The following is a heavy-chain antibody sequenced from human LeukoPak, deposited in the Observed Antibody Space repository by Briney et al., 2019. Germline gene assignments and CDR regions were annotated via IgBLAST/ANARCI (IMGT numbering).Heavy chain of an antibody. D-gene: IGHD6-13*01. CDR3: ARRIAAAGNDNWFDP. CDR2: INPNSGGT. J-gene: IGHJ5*02. Sequence: ASVKVSCKASGYTLTRYYMHWVRQAPVQGLEWMGWINPNSGGTNYAQKFQGRVTMTRDTSISTAYMQLSRLRSDDTAVYYCARRIAAAGNDNWFDPWGQGTLVTVSS. CDR1: GYTLTRYY. V-gene: IGHV1-2*02.